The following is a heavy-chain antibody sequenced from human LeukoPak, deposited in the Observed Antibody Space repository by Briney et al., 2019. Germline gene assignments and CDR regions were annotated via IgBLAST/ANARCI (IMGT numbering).Heavy chain of an antibody. D-gene: IGHD1-26*01. CDR3: AIYSGSYLATDY. Sequence: KTSETLSLTCAVYGGSFGGYYWSWIRQPPGKGLEWIGEINHSGSTNYNPSLKSRVTISVDTSKNQFSLKLSSVTAADTAVYYCAIYSGSYLATDYWGQGTLVTVSS. V-gene: IGHV4-34*01. J-gene: IGHJ4*02. CDR2: INHSGST. CDR1: GGSFGGYY.